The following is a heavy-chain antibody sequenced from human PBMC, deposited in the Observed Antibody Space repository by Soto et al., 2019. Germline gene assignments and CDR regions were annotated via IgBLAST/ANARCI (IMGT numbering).Heavy chain of an antibody. CDR2: IIPIFGTA. CDR3: ARDQGRTPVTSWYYYYGMDV. V-gene: IGHV1-69*01. Sequence: VKVACKASGGTLISYAIGWVRRSPGQGLEWMGGIIPIFGTANYAQKFQGRVTITADESTSTAYMELSSLRSEDTAVYYCARDQGRTPVTSWYYYYGMDVCGQGTTVTVSS. D-gene: IGHD4-17*01. CDR1: GGTLISYA. J-gene: IGHJ6*02.